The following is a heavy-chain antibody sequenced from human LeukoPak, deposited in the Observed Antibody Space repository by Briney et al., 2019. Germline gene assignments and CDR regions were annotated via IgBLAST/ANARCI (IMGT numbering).Heavy chain of an antibody. CDR1: GDSISSGDYY. CDR3: AREVSTKAADGRLFYHWFDP. V-gene: IGHV4-61*02. CDR2: ISSSGST. D-gene: IGHD6-13*01. Sequence: PSQTLSLTCTVSGDSISSGDYYWSWIRQPAGKGLEWIGRISSSGSTNYNPSLKSRVTISVDTSKNQFSLNLSSVTAADTAVYYCAREVSTKAADGRLFYHWFDPWGQGTLVTVSS. J-gene: IGHJ5*02.